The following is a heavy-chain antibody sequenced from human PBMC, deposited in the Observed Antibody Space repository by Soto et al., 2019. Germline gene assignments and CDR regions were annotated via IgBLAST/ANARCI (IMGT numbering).Heavy chain of an antibody. CDR3: ARGRYSNYLYYYYYGMDV. CDR1: GGSISSGGYS. Sequence: QLQLQESGSGLVKPSQTLSLTCAVSGGSISSGGYSWSWIRQPPGKGLEWIGYIYHSGSTYYNPSLKSRVTISVDRSKNQFSLKLSSVTAADTAVYYCARGRYSNYLYYYYYGMDVWGQGTTVTVSS. CDR2: IYHSGST. J-gene: IGHJ6*02. V-gene: IGHV4-30-2*01. D-gene: IGHD4-4*01.